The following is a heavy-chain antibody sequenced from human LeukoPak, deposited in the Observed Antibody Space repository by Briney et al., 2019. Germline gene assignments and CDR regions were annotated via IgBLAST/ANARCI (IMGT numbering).Heavy chain of an antibody. J-gene: IGHJ6*04. V-gene: IGHV3-21*01. D-gene: IGHD6-19*01. CDR1: GFTFSSYS. Sequence: PGGSLRLPCAASGFTFSSYSMNWVRQAPGKGLEWVSSISSSSSYIYYADSVKGRFTISRDNAKSSLYLQMNSLRAEDTAVYYCARDPRAYSSGWYDYYYYGMDVWGKGTTVTVSS. CDR3: ARDPRAYSSGWYDYYYYGMDV. CDR2: ISSSSSYI.